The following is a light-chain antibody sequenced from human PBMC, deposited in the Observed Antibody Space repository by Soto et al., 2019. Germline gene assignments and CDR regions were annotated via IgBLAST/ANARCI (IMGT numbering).Light chain of an antibody. J-gene: IGKJ1*01. CDR1: QGIGTY. Sequence: IQLTQSRSSLSASVGGRVTVNCRASQGIGTYLVWYQQKSGKAPTVLIYASSTLQTGVPSRFSGSGSGTDFSLTITGLQPEDFATYFCQQFHTYPWTFGQGTKV. V-gene: IGKV1-9*01. CDR2: ASS. CDR3: QQFHTYPWT.